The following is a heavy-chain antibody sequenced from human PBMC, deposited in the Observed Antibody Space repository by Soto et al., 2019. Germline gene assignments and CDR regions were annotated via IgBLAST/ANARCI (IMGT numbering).Heavy chain of an antibody. CDR1: GDSISNLDYF. CDR2: IYKSATT. V-gene: IGHV4-30-4*01. J-gene: IGHJ5*01. Sequence: QVQLLESGPGLVKPSQTLSLTCSVSGDSISNLDYFWAWIRQPPGQALEYIGYIYKSATTYYNPSFESRVAISVDTSKHQFSLNVTSVTAADPAVYFCARGRYCLTGRCFPNWFDSWGQGALVTVSS. D-gene: IGHD7-27*01. CDR3: ARGRYCLTGRCFPNWFDS.